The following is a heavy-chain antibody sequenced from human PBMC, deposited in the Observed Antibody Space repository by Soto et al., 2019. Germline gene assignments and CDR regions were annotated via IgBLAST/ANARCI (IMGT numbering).Heavy chain of an antibody. J-gene: IGHJ6*02. V-gene: IGHV4-28*03. CDR1: GSSISISNW. CDR2: IYYSGTT. D-gene: IGHD2-15*01. CDR3: ARAGRGYCSGGSCYSGLHGMDV. Sequence: SDALSPTYVVSGSSISISNWRGWNRQPPGKGLEWIGYIYYSGTTYYNPSLKSRVTMSVDTSKNQFSLKLTSVTAVDTAVYYCARAGRGYCSGGSCYSGLHGMDVWGQGTTVT.